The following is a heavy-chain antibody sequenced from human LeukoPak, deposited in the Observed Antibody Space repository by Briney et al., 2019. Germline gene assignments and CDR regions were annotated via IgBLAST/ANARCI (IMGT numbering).Heavy chain of an antibody. CDR1: GFTFSSYG. D-gene: IGHD3-22*01. J-gene: IGHJ4*02. Sequence: GGSLRLSCAASGFTFSSYGMHWVRQAPGKGLEWVAVISYDGSNKYYADSVKGRFTISRDNSKNTLYLQMNSLRAEDTAVYYCAKSSADYYDSSGYSTFDYWGQGTLVTVSS. CDR3: AKSSADYYDSSGYSTFDY. CDR2: ISYDGSNK. V-gene: IGHV3-30*18.